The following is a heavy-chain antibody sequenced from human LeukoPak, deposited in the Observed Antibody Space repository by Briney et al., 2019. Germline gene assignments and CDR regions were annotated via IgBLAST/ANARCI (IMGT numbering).Heavy chain of an antibody. Sequence: GGSLRLSCAASGFTFSTYWMTWVRQAPGKGLEWVANINQDGNKNYYLDSVKGRFTISRDNAKNSLYLQMNSLRAEDTAVFYCARDYTYSTGGTYYDRFDYWGQGTLVTASS. D-gene: IGHD2-15*01. CDR2: INQDGNKN. CDR1: GFTFSTYW. CDR3: ARDYTYSTGGTYYDRFDY. V-gene: IGHV3-7*01. J-gene: IGHJ4*02.